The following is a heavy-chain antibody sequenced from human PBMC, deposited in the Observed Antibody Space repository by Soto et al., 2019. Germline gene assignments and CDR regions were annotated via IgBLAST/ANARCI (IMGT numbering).Heavy chain of an antibody. CDR2: IKQDGSEK. CDR1: GFTFSSYW. V-gene: IGHV3-7*01. Sequence: EVQLVESGGGLVQPGGSLRLSCAASGFTFSSYWMSWVRQAPGKGLEWVANIKQDGSEKYYVDSVKGRFTTSRDNAKNSLYLQMNSLRAEDTAVYYCARPMSTVTTFWFDPWGQGTLVTVSS. J-gene: IGHJ5*02. D-gene: IGHD4-17*01. CDR3: ARPMSTVTTFWFDP.